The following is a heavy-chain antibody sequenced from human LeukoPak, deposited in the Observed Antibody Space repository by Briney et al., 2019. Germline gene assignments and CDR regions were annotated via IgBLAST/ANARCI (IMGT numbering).Heavy chain of an antibody. CDR2: IHYSGST. V-gene: IGHV4-59*01. J-gene: IGHJ3*01. CDR1: GGSISSYY. Sequence: SETLSLTCTVSGGSISSYYWSWIRQPPGKGPEWIGYIHYSGSTNYNPSLKSRVTISVDTSRNQFSLKLSSVTAAATAVYYCARGLGIDALDVWGQGTMVTVSS. D-gene: IGHD3-16*01. CDR3: ARGLGIDALDV.